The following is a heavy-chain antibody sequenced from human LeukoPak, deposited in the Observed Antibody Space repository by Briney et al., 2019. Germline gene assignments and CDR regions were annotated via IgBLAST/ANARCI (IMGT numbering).Heavy chain of an antibody. CDR3: ARDSGEVPDY. Sequence: RRASVKVSCKASGYTFSNYGISWVRQAPGQGLEWMGWINPNSGGTNYAQKFQGRVTMTRDTSISTAYMELDRLRFDDTAVYYCARDSGEVPDYWGQGTLVTVSS. V-gene: IGHV1-2*02. CDR2: INPNSGGT. CDR1: GYTFSNYG. J-gene: IGHJ4*02. D-gene: IGHD3-10*01.